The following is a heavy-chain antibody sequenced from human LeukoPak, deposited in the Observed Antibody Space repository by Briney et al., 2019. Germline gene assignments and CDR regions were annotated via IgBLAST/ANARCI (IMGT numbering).Heavy chain of an antibody. Sequence: PGGSLRLSCVAPGLPIADFAMHWVRQAPGKGLEWASLVSGDGVSTFYADSVKGRFSISRDNSKNSLYLEMNSLRTEDAAMYYCAKESGKFDYWGQGTLVAVSS. CDR2: VSGDGVST. CDR3: AKESGKFDY. J-gene: IGHJ4*02. CDR1: GLPIADFA. V-gene: IGHV3-43*02.